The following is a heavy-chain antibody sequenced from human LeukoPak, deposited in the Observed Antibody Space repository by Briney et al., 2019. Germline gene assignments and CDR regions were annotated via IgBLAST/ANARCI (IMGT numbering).Heavy chain of an antibody. CDR2: IYYSGST. J-gene: IGHJ4*02. CDR3: ARLFGYSYGYNDY. Sequence: SEPLSPTCTAFGGSISSSSYYWGWIRQPPRKGLEWVGSIYYSGSTYYNPSLKSRVTISVDTSKNQFSLKLSPVTAADTAVYYCARLFGYSYGYNDYWGQGTLVTVSS. V-gene: IGHV4-39*01. CDR1: GGSISSSSYY. D-gene: IGHD5-18*01.